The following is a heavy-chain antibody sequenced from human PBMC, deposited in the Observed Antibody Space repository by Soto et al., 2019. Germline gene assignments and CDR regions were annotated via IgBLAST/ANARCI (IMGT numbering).Heavy chain of an antibody. V-gene: IGHV3-11*01. CDR1: GFTFTDYF. Sequence: GESLKISCAASGFTFTDYFMTWIRQAPGKGLEWISYITSSGTTKYYADSVRGRFTISIDTSNNRFSLNVTSVTAADRAVYYCARVDLLTGFHYWGQGTPVTVSS. CDR3: ARVDLLTGFHY. J-gene: IGHJ4*01. D-gene: IGHD3-9*01. CDR2: ITSSGTTK.